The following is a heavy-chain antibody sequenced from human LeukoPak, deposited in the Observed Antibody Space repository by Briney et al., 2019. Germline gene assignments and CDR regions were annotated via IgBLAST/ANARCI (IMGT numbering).Heavy chain of an antibody. J-gene: IGHJ5*01. CDR2: IKSDGSST. CDR1: GFTFSSYW. D-gene: IGHD3-22*01. CDR3: ARGGDSSGFYPYDS. V-gene: IGHV3-74*01. Sequence: GGSLRLSCAASGFTFSSYWMHWVRQVPGKGLMWVSHIKSDGSSTNYADSLKGRFTISRDNAKNTLYLQMSSLRAEDTAVYYCARGGDSSGFYPYDSWGQGTLVIVSS.